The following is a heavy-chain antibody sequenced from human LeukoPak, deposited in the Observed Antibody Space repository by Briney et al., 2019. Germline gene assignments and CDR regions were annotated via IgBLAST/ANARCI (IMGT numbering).Heavy chain of an antibody. Sequence: GGSLRLSCAASGFTFSSYGMHWVRQAPGKGVEGVAVISYDGSNKYYADSVKGRFTISRDNSKNTLYLQMNSLRAEDTAVYYCAKDMESVLLWFGEPLDFDYWGQGTLVTVSS. V-gene: IGHV3-30*18. CDR3: AKDMESVLLWFGEPLDFDY. J-gene: IGHJ4*02. CDR1: GFTFSSYG. CDR2: ISYDGSNK. D-gene: IGHD3-10*01.